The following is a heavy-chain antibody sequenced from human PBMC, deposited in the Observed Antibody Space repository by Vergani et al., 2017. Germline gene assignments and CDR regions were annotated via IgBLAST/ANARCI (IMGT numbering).Heavy chain of an antibody. V-gene: IGHV3-49*04. CDR2: IRSKAYGGTT. CDR1: GFTFGDYA. J-gene: IGHJ6*02. D-gene: IGHD3-22*01. CDR3: TRDRSSLPEIEVTGADYYYYCMDV. Sequence: EVQLVESGGGLVQPGRSLRLSCTASGFTFGDYAMSWVRQAPGKGLEWVGFIRSKAYGGTTEYAASVKGRFTISRDDSKSIAYLQMNSLKTGGTAVYYCTRDRSSLPEIEVTGADYYYYCMDVWSQGCTVTVSS.